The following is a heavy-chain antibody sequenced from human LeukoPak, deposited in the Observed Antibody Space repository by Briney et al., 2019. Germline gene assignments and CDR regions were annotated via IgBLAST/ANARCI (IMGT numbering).Heavy chain of an antibody. CDR2: IIPIFGTA. V-gene: IGHV1-69*05. Sequence: SVKVSCKASGGTFSSYAISWVRQAPGQGLEWMGGIIPIFGTANYAQKFQGRVTITTDESTSTAYMELSSLRSEDTAVYYCTRGGLGYCSSTSCPPDAFDIWGQGTMVTVSS. CDR3: TRGGLGYCSSTSCPPDAFDI. D-gene: IGHD2-2*01. J-gene: IGHJ3*02. CDR1: GGTFSSYA.